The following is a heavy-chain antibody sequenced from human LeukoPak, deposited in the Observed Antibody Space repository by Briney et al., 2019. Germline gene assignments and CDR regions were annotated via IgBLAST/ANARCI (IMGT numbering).Heavy chain of an antibody. D-gene: IGHD5-24*01. J-gene: IGHJ5*02. Sequence: SVKVSRKASGGTFSSYAISWVRQAPGHGLEWMGGIIPIFGTANYAQKFQGRVTITTDESTSTAYMELSSLRSEDTAVYYCASQITNGFDPWGQGTLVTVSS. CDR1: GGTFSSYA. CDR3: ASQITNGFDP. V-gene: IGHV1-69*05. CDR2: IIPIFGTA.